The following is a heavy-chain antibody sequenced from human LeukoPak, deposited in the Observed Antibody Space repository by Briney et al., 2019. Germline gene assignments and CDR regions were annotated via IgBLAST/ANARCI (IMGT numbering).Heavy chain of an antibody. CDR3: ATLQSMGSRPEDY. V-gene: IGHV4-59*01. CDR1: GASITRYY. Sequence: SETLSLTCSVSGASITRYYWNWIRQSPGKGLEWIAYTYYSGTTNYNPSLKSRVTISVDTAKNQFSLKVTSVTAADTAVYYCATLQSMGSRPEDYWGQGMLVTVSS. J-gene: IGHJ4*02. CDR2: TYYSGTT. D-gene: IGHD6-6*01.